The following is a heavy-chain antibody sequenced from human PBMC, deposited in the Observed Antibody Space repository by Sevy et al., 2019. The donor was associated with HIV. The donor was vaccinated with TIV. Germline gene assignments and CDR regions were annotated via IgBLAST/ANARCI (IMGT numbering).Heavy chain of an antibody. CDR1: GGTFSGYG. Sequence: ASVKVSCKASGGTFSGYGMSWVRQAPGQGLEWMGGIIPILGTVNYAQTFQGRVTITADESTKTAYMELSSLRSEDMAVYYCARGGGNGWYYFDYWGQEPLVTVSS. D-gene: IGHD6-19*01. V-gene: IGHV1-69*13. CDR2: IIPILGTV. CDR3: ARGGGNGWYYFDY. J-gene: IGHJ4*02.